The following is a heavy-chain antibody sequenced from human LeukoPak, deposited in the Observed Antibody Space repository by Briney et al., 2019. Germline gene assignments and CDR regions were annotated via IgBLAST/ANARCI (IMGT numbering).Heavy chain of an antibody. Sequence: PSQTLSLTCTVSGGSISSGSYYWSWIRQPAGKGLEWIGRIYTSGSTNYNPSLKSRVTISVDTSKNQFSLKLSSVTAADTAVYYCARAIAAADPTPYNWFDPWGQGTLVTVSS. CDR2: IYTSGST. CDR1: GGSISSGSYY. J-gene: IGHJ5*02. CDR3: ARAIAAADPTPYNWFDP. V-gene: IGHV4-61*02. D-gene: IGHD6-13*01.